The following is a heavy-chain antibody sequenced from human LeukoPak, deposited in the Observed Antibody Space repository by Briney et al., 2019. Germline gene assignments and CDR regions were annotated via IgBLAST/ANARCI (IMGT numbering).Heavy chain of an antibody. V-gene: IGHV4-59*01. D-gene: IGHD6-13*01. CDR3: ARVIAAAGTPFDY. Sequence: PSETLSLTCTVSGGSISSYYWSWIRQPPGKGLEWIGYIYYSGSTNYNPSLKSRVTISVDTSKNQFSLKLSSVTAADTAVYYCARVIAAAGTPFDYWGQGTLVTVSS. CDR1: GGSISSYY. J-gene: IGHJ4*02. CDR2: IYYSGST.